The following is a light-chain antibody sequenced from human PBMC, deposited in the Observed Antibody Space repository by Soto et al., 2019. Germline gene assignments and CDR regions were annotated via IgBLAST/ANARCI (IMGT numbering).Light chain of an antibody. J-gene: IGKJ1*01. V-gene: IGKV3-15*01. CDR2: AAS. CDR3: QQYNYWLLA. CDR1: QGIGRN. Sequence: EIVMTQYPAILSVSPGERATISCRTSQGIGRNLAWYQQKPGPAPRLLFYAASTRATGVPARFSGSGSGTEFIRTISSLHSEDFAVYYCQQYNYWLLACGPGTKVAI.